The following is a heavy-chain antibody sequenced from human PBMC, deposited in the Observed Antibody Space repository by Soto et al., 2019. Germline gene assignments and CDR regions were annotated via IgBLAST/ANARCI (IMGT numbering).Heavy chain of an antibody. J-gene: IGHJ3*02. CDR2: ISTYNGNT. Sequence: ASVKVSCKASGYTFTTYDISWVRQAPGQGLEWMGRISTYNGNTNYPQSLQGRLTMTTDTSTTTAYMELRSLRSDDTAVYYCASPKPMRWLIRAFDIWGQGTMVT. CDR1: GYTFTTYD. D-gene: IGHD5-12*01. V-gene: IGHV1-18*01. CDR3: ASPKPMRWLIRAFDI.